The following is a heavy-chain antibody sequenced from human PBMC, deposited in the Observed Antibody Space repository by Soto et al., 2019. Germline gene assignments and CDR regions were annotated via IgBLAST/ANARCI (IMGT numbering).Heavy chain of an antibody. CDR1: GFTVSSKY. CDR2: IYGGGTT. Sequence: EVQLVESGGGLIQPGGSLRLSCAASGFTVSSKYMTWVRQAPGKGLEWVSVIYGGGTTYYADSVKGRFTISSDNSKNTLYLQMNSLRAQATAVYSCVQTTGWPGFDFWGQGTLVTVSS. V-gene: IGHV3-53*01. CDR3: VQTTGWPGFDF. D-gene: IGHD6-19*01. J-gene: IGHJ4*02.